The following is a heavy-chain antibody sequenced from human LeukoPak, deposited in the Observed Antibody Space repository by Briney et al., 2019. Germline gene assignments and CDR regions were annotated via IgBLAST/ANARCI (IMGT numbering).Heavy chain of an antibody. CDR2: FSGSGGST. D-gene: IGHD2-21*02. J-gene: IGHJ3*02. V-gene: IGHV3-23*01. CDR1: GFTFSSYA. Sequence: PGGSLRLSCAASGFTFSSYAMSWVRQAPGKGLEWVSTFSGSGGSTYYADSVKGRFTISRDNSKNTLYLQMNSLRAEDTAVYYCAKDGDYCGGDCYFGTFYIWGQGTMVTVSS. CDR3: AKDGDYCGGDCYFGTFYI.